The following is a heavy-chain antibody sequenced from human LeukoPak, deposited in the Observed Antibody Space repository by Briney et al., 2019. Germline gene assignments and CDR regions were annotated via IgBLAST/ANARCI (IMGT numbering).Heavy chain of an antibody. J-gene: IGHJ4*02. V-gene: IGHV3-23*01. CDR2: ISGSGGST. Sequence: GGSLRLSCVASGFTFSTFGMHWVRQAPGKGLEWVSAISGSGGSTYYADSVKGRFTISRDNSKNTLYLQMNSLRAEDTAVYYCAKDKYYGSGSSEFDYWGQGTLVTVSS. CDR1: GFTFSTFG. CDR3: AKDKYYGSGSSEFDY. D-gene: IGHD3-10*01.